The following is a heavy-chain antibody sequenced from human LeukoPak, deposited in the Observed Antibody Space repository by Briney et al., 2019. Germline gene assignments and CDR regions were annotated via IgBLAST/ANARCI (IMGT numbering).Heavy chain of an antibody. D-gene: IGHD2-15*01. J-gene: IGHJ4*02. CDR1: GFTFSSYA. CDR3: AKAPVTTCSGAYCYPFDY. CDR2: ISGSGGST. V-gene: IGHV3-23*01. Sequence: GGSLRLSCAASGFTFSSYAMSWVRQAPGKGLEWVSAISGSGGSTYYADSVKGRFTISRDNSKNTLCLQMNSLRAEDTAVYYCAKAPVTTCSGAYCYPFDYWGQGTLVTVSS.